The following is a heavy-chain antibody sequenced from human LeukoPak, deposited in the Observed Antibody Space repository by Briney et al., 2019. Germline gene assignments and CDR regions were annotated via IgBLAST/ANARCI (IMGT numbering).Heavy chain of an antibody. Sequence: ASVKVSCKASGYTFTSYDINWVRQATGQGPEWMGWMSPNSGNTGYAQKFQGRVTMTRSTSMSTAYIELSSLRSEDTAVYYCARGPPNWGYDYWGQGTLVTVSS. CDR2: MSPNSGNT. V-gene: IGHV1-8*01. CDR3: ARGPPNWGYDY. J-gene: IGHJ4*02. CDR1: GYTFTSYD. D-gene: IGHD7-27*01.